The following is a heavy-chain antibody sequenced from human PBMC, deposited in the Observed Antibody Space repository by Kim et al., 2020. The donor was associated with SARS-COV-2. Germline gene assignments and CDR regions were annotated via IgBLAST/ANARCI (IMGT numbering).Heavy chain of an antibody. CDR3: ARGYNWLDY. Sequence: GGSLRLSCATSGFTFSDYWLTWVRQAPGKGLEWVANIKHDGIEEYYVESVKGRFTISRDNAENSLYLQMSNLRAEDTAIYYCARGYNWLDYWGQGTL. CDR1: GFTFSDYW. V-gene: IGHV3-7*01. D-gene: IGHD1-20*01. CDR2: IKHDGIEE. J-gene: IGHJ4*02.